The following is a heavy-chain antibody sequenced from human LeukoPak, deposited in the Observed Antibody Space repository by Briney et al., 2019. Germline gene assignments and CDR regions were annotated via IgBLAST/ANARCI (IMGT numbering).Heavy chain of an antibody. D-gene: IGHD3-9*01. CDR1: GFTLRNHA. CDR3: ARGYFDWLPYNCFNS. J-gene: IGHJ5*01. CDR2: ISGNGGST. Sequence: PGGSLRLSCAASGFTLRNHAMTWVRQAPGQGLEWVSVISGNGGSTDYVDSVKGRFTISRDNSQNTLYLQMNSLRAEDTAVYYCARGYFDWLPYNCFNSWGQGTLVTVSS. V-gene: IGHV3-23*01.